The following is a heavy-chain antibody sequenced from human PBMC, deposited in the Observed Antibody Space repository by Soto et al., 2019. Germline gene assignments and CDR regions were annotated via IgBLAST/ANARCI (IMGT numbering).Heavy chain of an antibody. V-gene: IGHV3-53*01. J-gene: IGHJ4*02. CDR1: GFNVSSNY. CDR2: IYSGGST. Sequence: GGSLRLSCAAPGFNVSSNYMSWVRQAPGKGLEWLSVIYSGGSTYYAESVKGRFTISRDNSKNTLNLQMNALRVGDTAVYYCARGPHVGISTSWGQGTLVTVSS. D-gene: IGHD2-2*01. CDR3: ARGPHVGISTS.